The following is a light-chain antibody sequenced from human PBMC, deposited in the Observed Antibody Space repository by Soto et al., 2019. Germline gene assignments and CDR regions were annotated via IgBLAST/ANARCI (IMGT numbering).Light chain of an antibody. Sequence: QLTQSPSSLSSSFGDRVTITCRASQGISSNLAWYQQKPGRAPKLLIFGASTLQSGVPSRFSGSGSGTDFTLTISSLQTEDFATYFCQKLNAYPTWTFGQGTKVDIK. CDR3: QKLNAYPTWT. CDR1: QGISSN. CDR2: GAS. V-gene: IGKV1-9*01. J-gene: IGKJ1*01.